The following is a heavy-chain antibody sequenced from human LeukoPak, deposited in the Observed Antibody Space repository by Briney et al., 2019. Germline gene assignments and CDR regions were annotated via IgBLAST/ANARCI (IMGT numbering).Heavy chain of an antibody. J-gene: IGHJ4*02. Sequence: PGGSLRLSCAASGFTLSSYDMNWVRQATGKGLEWVSAIGTAGGTYYPGSVKGRFTISRENAKNSLYLQMNNLRAGDTAVYYCARGWERGFDYWGQGILVTVSS. CDR2: IGTAGGT. CDR1: GFTLSSYD. D-gene: IGHD1-26*01. CDR3: ARGWERGFDY. V-gene: IGHV3-13*01.